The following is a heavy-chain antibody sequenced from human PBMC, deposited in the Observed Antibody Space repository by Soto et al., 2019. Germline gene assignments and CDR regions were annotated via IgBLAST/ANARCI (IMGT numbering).Heavy chain of an antibody. J-gene: IGHJ5*02. CDR1: GGSISSGRYY. Sequence: SETLSPTCTLSGGSISSGRYYWSWIRQHPGKGLEWVGYIYYSGSTYYNPSLKSRVTISVDTSKNQFSLKLSSVTAADTAVYYCAREEVAYYDSGSYNWFDPWGQGALVTASS. V-gene: IGHV4-31*03. CDR3: AREEVAYYDSGSYNWFDP. D-gene: IGHD3-10*01. CDR2: IYYSGST.